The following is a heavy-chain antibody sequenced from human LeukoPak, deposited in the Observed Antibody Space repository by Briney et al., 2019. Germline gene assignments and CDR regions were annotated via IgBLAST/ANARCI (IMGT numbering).Heavy chain of an antibody. D-gene: IGHD1-1*01. CDR1: GGSISSYY. V-gene: IGHV4-59*08. J-gene: IGHJ4*02. Sequence: IPSETLSLTCTVSGGSISSYYWSWIRQPPGKGLEWIGYTHYSGSTNYNPSLRSRVTISEDTSKNQFSLKLRSVTAADTAVYYCASAADVYNSFDYWGQGTLVTVSS. CDR3: ASAADVYNSFDY. CDR2: THYSGST.